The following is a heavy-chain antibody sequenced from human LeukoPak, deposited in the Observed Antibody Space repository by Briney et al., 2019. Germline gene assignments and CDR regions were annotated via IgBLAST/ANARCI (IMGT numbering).Heavy chain of an antibody. Sequence: SETLSLTCTVSGGSISSSSYYWGWIRQPPGNGLEWIGSIYYSGSTYYNPSLKSRVTISVDTSKNQFSLKLSSVTAADTAVYYCARHYRARDYDFWSGYYVGLIDAFDIWGQGTMVTVSS. CDR3: ARHYRARDYDFWSGYYVGLIDAFDI. CDR2: IYYSGST. V-gene: IGHV4-39*01. CDR1: GGSISSSSYY. D-gene: IGHD3-3*01. J-gene: IGHJ3*02.